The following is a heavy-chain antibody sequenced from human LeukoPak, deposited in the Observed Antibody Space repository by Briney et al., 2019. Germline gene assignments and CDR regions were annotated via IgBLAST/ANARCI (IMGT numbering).Heavy chain of an antibody. D-gene: IGHD2-21*02. CDR2: ISYDGSNE. Sequence: GGSLRLSCAASGFTFTDYAMHWVRQAPGKGLEWVAVISYDGSNEHYADSVKGRFTISRDNSKKTLYVQMNSLRLEDTAVYYCARDAVTALDYWGQGTLVTVSS. CDR1: GFTFTDYA. CDR3: ARDAVTALDY. V-gene: IGHV3-30*03. J-gene: IGHJ4*02.